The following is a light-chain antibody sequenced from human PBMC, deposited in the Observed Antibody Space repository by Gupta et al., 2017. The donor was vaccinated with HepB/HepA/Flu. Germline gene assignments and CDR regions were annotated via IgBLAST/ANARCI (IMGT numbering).Light chain of an antibody. Sequence: SYVLTQPPSVSVAPGKTARITCGGNNIGSKSVHWYQQKPGQAPVLVIYYDSDRPSGIPERFSGSNSGNTATLTIGRVEAGDEADYYCQVWDSSSDPHVVFGGGTKLTVL. V-gene: IGLV3-21*04. CDR1: NIGSKS. J-gene: IGLJ2*01. CDR3: QVWDSSSDPHVV. CDR2: YDS.